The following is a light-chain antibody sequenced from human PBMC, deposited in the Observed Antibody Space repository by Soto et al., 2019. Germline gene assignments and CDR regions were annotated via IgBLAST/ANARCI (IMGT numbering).Light chain of an antibody. J-gene: IGKJ4*01. V-gene: IGKV3-20*01. CDR2: GAS. CDR1: QSVSSSY. CDR3: QQYGSSPLT. Sequence: EIVLTQSPGTLSLSPGERATLSCRASQSVSSSYLAWYQQKPGQAPRLLIYGASSRATGIPDRFSGSGSGTDFPLTISRPEPEDFAVYYCQQYGSSPLTFGGGTKVEIK.